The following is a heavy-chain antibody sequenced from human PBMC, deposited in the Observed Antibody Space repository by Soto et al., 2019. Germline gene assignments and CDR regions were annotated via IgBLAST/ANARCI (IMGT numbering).Heavy chain of an antibody. Sequence: QVQLVESGGGVVQPGRSLRLSCAASGFTFSTYAMHWVRQAPGKGLEWVTVISFDGRIKYYTESVKDRFTISRDNSKNILYLQMNSLKPDDTGIYYRARDVRNCSSTDCGAWGQGTLVTVSS. V-gene: IGHV3-30*04. CDR1: GFTFSTYA. J-gene: IGHJ4*02. CDR3: ARDVRNCSSTDCGA. D-gene: IGHD2-2*01. CDR2: ISFDGRIK.